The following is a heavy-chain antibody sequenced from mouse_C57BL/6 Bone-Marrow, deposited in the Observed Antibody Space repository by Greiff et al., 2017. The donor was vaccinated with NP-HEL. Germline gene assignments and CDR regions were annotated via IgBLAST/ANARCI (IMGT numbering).Heavy chain of an antibody. CDR3: ARRVLRDWYFDV. Sequence: QVQLQQSGAELVKPGASVKISCKASGYAFSSYWMNWVKQRPGKGLEWIGQIYPGDGDTNYNGKFKGKATLTADKSSSTAYMQLSSLTSEDSAVYFCARRVLRDWYFDVWGTGTTVTVSS. J-gene: IGHJ1*03. CDR1: GYAFSSYW. CDR2: IYPGDGDT. V-gene: IGHV1-80*01. D-gene: IGHD1-1*01.